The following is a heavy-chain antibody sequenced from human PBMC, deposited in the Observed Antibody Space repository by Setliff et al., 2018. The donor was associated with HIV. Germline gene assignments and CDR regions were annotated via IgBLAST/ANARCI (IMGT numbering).Heavy chain of an antibody. V-gene: IGHV1-18*01. J-gene: IGHJ5*01. Sequence: ASVKVSCKASGYNFTIFGITWVRQAPGQGLEWMGWISAYNGNTNYAQKLQGRITLTIDTVTTTAYMGLRSLTSDDTAMYYCARAPPINFWSGYYTGPQGWFDSWGQGSLVTVSS. CDR3: ARAPPINFWSGYYTGPQGWFDS. D-gene: IGHD3-3*01. CDR1: GYNFTIFG. CDR2: ISAYNGNT.